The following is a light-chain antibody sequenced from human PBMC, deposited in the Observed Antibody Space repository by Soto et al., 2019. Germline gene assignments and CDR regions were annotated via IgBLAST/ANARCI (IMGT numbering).Light chain of an antibody. CDR1: QSVSSY. J-gene: IGKJ3*01. V-gene: IGKV3-11*01. CDR2: DAS. CDR3: QQGSSWPLT. Sequence: EIVLTQSPATLSLSPGERATLSCRASQSVSSYLAWYQQKPGQAPRLLIYDASTRATGISVMFSRIGSGTDFLLTSSSLGPEDFAVYYCQQGSSWPLTFGHGTKVDVK.